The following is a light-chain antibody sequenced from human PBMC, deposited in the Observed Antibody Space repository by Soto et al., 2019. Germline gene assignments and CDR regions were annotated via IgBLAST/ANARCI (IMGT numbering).Light chain of an antibody. CDR2: AAS. J-gene: IGKJ5*01. V-gene: IGKV1-39*01. CDR3: QQSYSTPIT. CDR1: QSISSY. Sequence: DIQMTQSPSCLSASVVDIFTITCLASQSISSYLNWYQQKPGKAPKLLIYAASSLQSGVPSRFSGSASGTDFTLTISSLQPEDFATYYCQQSYSTPITFGQGTRLEIK.